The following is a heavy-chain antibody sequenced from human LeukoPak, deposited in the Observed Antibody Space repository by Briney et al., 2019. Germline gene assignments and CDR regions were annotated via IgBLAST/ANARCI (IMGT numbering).Heavy chain of an antibody. Sequence: GGSLRLSCAASGFTFSSYWMSWVRQAPGMGLEWLANIKEDGSETHYVDSVKGRFTISRDNAKNSLYLQMNSLRVEDTAVYYCARATASNWFDPWGQGTLVTVSS. J-gene: IGHJ5*02. CDR2: IKEDGSET. CDR3: ARATASNWFDP. V-gene: IGHV3-7*01. CDR1: GFTFSSYW. D-gene: IGHD2-21*01.